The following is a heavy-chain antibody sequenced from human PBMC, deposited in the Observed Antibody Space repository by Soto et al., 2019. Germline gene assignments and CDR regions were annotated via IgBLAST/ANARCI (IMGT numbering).Heavy chain of an antibody. D-gene: IGHD3-3*01. Sequence: SENLSLTCAVYGGAFSGYYWSWIRQPPGKGLEWIGEINHSGSTNYNPSLKSQVTISVDTSKNQFSLNLSSVTAADTAVYYCARSGRVFGVVIRYYYGMDVWGQVTTFT. CDR1: GGAFSGYY. J-gene: IGHJ6*02. V-gene: IGHV4-34*01. CDR2: INHSGST. CDR3: ARSGRVFGVVIRYYYGMDV.